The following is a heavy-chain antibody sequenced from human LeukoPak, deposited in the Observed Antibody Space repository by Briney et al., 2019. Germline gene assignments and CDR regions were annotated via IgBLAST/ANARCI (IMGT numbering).Heavy chain of an antibody. CDR3: ARDFAASSWYGMDV. CDR1: GGSFSGYY. J-gene: IGHJ6*02. Sequence: PSETLSLTCAVYGGSFSGYYWSWIRQPPGKGLEWIGEINHSGSTNYNPSLKSRVTISVDTSKNQFSLKLNSVTAADTAVYYCARDFAASSWYGMDVWGQGTTVTVSS. V-gene: IGHV4-34*01. D-gene: IGHD6-13*01. CDR2: INHSGST.